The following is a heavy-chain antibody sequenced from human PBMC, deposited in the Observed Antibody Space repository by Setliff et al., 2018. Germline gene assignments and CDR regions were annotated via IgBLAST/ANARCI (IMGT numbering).Heavy chain of an antibody. Sequence: GGSLRLSCAASGFTFNTYWMHWVRQAPGKGLVWFSHINSDGSGTSYADSVKGRFTTSRDTAKNTLYLQMDSLRAEDTALYYCARAKMEESGKAQAGMDVWAKGTTVTVSS. CDR3: ARAKMEESGKAQAGMDV. CDR2: INSDGSGT. CDR1: GFTFNTYW. D-gene: IGHD6-13*01. J-gene: IGHJ6*04. V-gene: IGHV3-74*01.